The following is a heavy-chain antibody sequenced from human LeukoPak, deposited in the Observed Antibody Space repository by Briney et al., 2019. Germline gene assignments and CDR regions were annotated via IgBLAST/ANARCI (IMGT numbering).Heavy chain of an antibody. Sequence: GASVKVSCKASGYTFTSYDINWVRQATGQGLEWMGWMNPNSGNTGYAQKFQGRVTMTTDTSTSTAYMELRSLRSDDTAVYYCARGYCGGDCYPWDWGQGTLVTVSS. J-gene: IGHJ4*02. D-gene: IGHD2-21*01. CDR2: MNPNSGNT. V-gene: IGHV1-8*01. CDR3: ARGYCGGDCYPWD. CDR1: GYTFTSYD.